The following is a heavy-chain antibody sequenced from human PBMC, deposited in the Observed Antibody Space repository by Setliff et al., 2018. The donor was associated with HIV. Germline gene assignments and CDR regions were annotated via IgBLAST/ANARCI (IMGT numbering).Heavy chain of an antibody. J-gene: IGHJ4*02. CDR3: ARQGNWEFDY. CDR2: ITSGSTYV. V-gene: IGHV3-21*01. Sequence: GSLRLSCAASGFTFTDYTMNWVRQAPVKGLEWVSSITSGSTYVNYADSVKGRFSISRDNSKNSLYLQMISLRAEDTALYYCARQGNWEFDYWGQGTLVTVSS. CDR1: GFTFTDYT. D-gene: IGHD7-27*01.